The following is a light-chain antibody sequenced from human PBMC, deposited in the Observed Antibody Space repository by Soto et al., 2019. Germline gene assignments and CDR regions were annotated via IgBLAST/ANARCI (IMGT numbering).Light chain of an antibody. CDR2: EGS. V-gene: IGLV2-23*01. Sequence: QSVLTQPASVSGSPGQSITLSCTGTGGDVGSYNLVTWYQQHPGQVPKTMIYEGSKRPSGVSNRFSGSKSGNTASLTISGLQAEDEADEYCCSYACSTAYVIFGGGTKVTVL. CDR1: GGDVGSYNL. CDR3: CSYACSTAYVI. J-gene: IGLJ2*01.